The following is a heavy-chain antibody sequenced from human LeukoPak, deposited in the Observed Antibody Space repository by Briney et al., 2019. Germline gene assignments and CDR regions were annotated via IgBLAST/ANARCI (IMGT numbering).Heavy chain of an antibody. D-gene: IGHD3-22*01. J-gene: IGHJ4*02. V-gene: IGHV4-59*01. CDR2: IYYSGST. Sequence: SETLFLTCTVSGGSISSYYWSWIRQPPGKGLEWIGYIYYSGSTNYNPSLKSRVTISVDTSKNQFSLKLSSVTAADTAVYYCARGEYYYDSSGYFDYWGQGTLVTVSS. CDR1: GGSISSYY. CDR3: ARGEYYYDSSGYFDY.